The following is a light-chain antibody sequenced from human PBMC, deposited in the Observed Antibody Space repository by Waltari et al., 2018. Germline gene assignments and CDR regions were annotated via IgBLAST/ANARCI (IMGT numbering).Light chain of an antibody. CDR2: KAS. J-gene: IGKJ2*01. CDR3: HQYNSYPYT. V-gene: IGKV1-5*03. CDR1: QSMTNW. Sequence: DIQMTQTPSTLSASVGDRVTITGRASQSMTNWLAWYQQKPGKAPKVLMDKASSLQSGDPSRFSGSRSGTEFTLTISSLQPDDFATYYCHQYNSYPYTFGQGTKLEIK.